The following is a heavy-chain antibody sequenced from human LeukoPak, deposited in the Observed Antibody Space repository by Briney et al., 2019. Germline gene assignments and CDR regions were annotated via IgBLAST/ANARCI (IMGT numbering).Heavy chain of an antibody. D-gene: IGHD2-2*01. CDR1: GFIFSNYG. J-gene: IGHJ4*02. V-gene: IGHV3-33*01. Sequence: GGSLRLSCEASGFIFSNYGMHWVRQAPGKGLEWLALIWYEGQTKFYADSVKGRFTISRDNAKNSLYLQMNSLRAEDTAVYYCARVSWDIVVVPNDYWGQGTLVTVPS. CDR2: IWYEGQTK. CDR3: ARVSWDIVVVPNDY.